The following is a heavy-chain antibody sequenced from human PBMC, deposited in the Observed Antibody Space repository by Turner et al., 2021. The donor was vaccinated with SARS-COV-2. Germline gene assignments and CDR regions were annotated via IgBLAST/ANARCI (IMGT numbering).Heavy chain of an antibody. V-gene: IGHV1-24*01. D-gene: IGHD2-8*01. CDR2: IDTEDGET. CDR3: ATAPPYCTNGVCPNWFDP. CDR1: GYTLIELS. J-gene: IGHJ5*02. Sequence: QVQLVQPGAEVKKPGASVKVSCKVSGYTLIELSMHWVRQAPGKGLEWMGGIDTEDGETIYAQKFQGRVTMTEDTSTDTAYMELSSLRSEDTAVYYCATAPPYCTNGVCPNWFDPWGQGTLVTVSS.